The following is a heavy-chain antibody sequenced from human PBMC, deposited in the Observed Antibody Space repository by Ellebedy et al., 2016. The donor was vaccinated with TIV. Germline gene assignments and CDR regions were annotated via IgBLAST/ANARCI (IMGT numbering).Heavy chain of an antibody. D-gene: IGHD6-13*01. Sequence: GESLKISCAASGFTFSSHDMRWVRQGTGKGLEWVSAIGSAGDTSYSGSVKGRFTISRENGKNSVYLQMNSLRAEDTAVYYCARASAGLDYWGQGTLVTVSS. CDR2: IGSAGDT. CDR3: ARASAGLDY. CDR1: GFTFSSHD. V-gene: IGHV3-13*01. J-gene: IGHJ4*02.